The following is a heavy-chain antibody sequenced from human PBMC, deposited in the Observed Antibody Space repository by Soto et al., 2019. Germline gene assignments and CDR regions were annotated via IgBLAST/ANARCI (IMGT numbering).Heavy chain of an antibody. Sequence: ASVRVSCKTSGYTFNTYYISWLRQAPGQGLEWIGWISTYNGNTNYVPKFQGRITMTTDTSTSTAYMELRSLRSDDTALYFCARDTSNYFDFWGQGTPVTVSS. D-gene: IGHD2-2*01. V-gene: IGHV1-18*01. CDR1: GYTFNTYY. CDR3: ARDTSNYFDF. CDR2: ISTYNGNT. J-gene: IGHJ4*02.